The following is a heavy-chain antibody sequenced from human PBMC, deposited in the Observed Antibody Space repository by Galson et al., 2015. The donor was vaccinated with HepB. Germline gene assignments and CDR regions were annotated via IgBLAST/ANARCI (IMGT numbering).Heavy chain of an antibody. Sequence: SVKVSCKASRGTFSSYTISWVRQAPGQGLEWMGRIIPILGIANYAQKFQGRVTITADKSTSTAYMELSSLRSEDTAVYYCARNRYYDSSGYYSPFDYWGQGTLVTVSS. CDR1: RGTFSSYT. V-gene: IGHV1-69*02. D-gene: IGHD3-22*01. J-gene: IGHJ4*02. CDR2: IIPILGIA. CDR3: ARNRYYDSSGYYSPFDY.